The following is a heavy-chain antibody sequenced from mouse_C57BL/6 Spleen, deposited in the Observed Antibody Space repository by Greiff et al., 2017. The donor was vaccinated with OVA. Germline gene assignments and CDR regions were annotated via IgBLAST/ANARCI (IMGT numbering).Heavy chain of an antibody. V-gene: IGHV1-81*01. CDR1: GYTFTSYG. D-gene: IGHD4-1*01. Sequence: VQLQESGAELARPGASVKLSCKASGYTFTSYGISWVKQRTGQGLEWIGEIYPRSGNTYYNEKFKGKATLTADKSSSTAYMELRSLTSEDSAVYFCARGDHGGLGRDYYAMDYWGQGTSVTVSS. J-gene: IGHJ4*01. CDR2: IYPRSGNT. CDR3: ARGDHGGLGRDYYAMDY.